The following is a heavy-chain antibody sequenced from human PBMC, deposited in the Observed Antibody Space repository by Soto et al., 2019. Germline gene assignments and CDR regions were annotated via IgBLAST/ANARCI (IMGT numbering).Heavy chain of an antibody. CDR1: GYTFTSYY. D-gene: IGHD1-1*01. Sequence: GASVKVSCKASGYTFTSYYMHWVRQAPGQGLEWMGIINPSGGSTSYAQKSQGRVTMTRDTSTSTVYMELSSLRSEDTAVYYCATSTGTTSGRGFFDPWGQGTLVTVSS. CDR2: INPSGGST. V-gene: IGHV1-46*03. J-gene: IGHJ5*02. CDR3: ATSTGTTSGRGFFDP.